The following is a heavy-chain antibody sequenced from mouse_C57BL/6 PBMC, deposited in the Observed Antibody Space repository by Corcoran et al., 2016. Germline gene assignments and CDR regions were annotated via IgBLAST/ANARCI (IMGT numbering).Heavy chain of an antibody. V-gene: IGHV9-3*01. CDR3: ARGLEGFAY. D-gene: IGHD2-4*01. Sequence: QIQLVQSGPELKKPGETVKISCKASGYTFTTYGMSWVKQAPGKGLKWMGWINTYSGVPTYADDFKGRFAFSLETSASTAYLQINNLKNEDTATYFCARGLEGFAYWGQGTLVTVSA. CDR1: GYTFTTYG. J-gene: IGHJ3*01. CDR2: INTYSGVP.